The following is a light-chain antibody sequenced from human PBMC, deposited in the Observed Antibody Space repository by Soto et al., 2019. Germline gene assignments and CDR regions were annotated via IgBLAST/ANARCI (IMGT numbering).Light chain of an antibody. CDR1: QGIGND. Sequence: AIQMTQAPSSLSASVGDRITITCRASQGIGNDLGWFQQKPGKAPKVLIYAASSLQSGVPSRFSGSGSGTDFTLTISSLQPEDFASYYCLHDYNYPLTFGGGTKVDIK. V-gene: IGKV1-6*01. CDR2: AAS. CDR3: LHDYNYPLT. J-gene: IGKJ4*01.